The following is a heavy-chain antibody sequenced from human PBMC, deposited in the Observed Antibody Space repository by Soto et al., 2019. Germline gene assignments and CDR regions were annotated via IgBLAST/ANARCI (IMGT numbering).Heavy chain of an antibody. CDR2: FDPEDGET. J-gene: IGHJ4*02. CDR1: GYTLTELS. V-gene: IGHV1-24*01. CDR3: ATSRGAAAGPFDY. Sequence: EASVKVSCKVSGYTLTELSMHLLLHAPGEGLEWMGGFDPEDGETIYAQKFQGRVTMTEDTSTDTAYMELSSLRSEDTAVYYCATSRGAAAGPFDYWGQGTLVTVSS. D-gene: IGHD6-13*01.